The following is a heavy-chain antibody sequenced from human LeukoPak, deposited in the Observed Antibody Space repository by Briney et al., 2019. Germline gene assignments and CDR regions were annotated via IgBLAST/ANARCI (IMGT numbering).Heavy chain of an antibody. CDR3: ARRSSGPTAYCYYGMDV. D-gene: IGHD6-19*01. CDR1: GGSISSYY. J-gene: IGHJ6*02. Sequence: SETLSLTCTVSGGSISSYYWSWIRQPPGKGLEWIGYIYYSGSTNYNPSLKSRVTISVDTSKNQFSLKLSSVTAADTAVYYCARRSSGPTAYCYYGMDVWGQGTTVTVSS. V-gene: IGHV4-59*08. CDR2: IYYSGST.